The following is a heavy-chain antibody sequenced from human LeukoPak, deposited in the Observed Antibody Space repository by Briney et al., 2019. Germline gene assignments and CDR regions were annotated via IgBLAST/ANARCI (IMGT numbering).Heavy chain of an antibody. CDR3: VRVTEN. V-gene: IGHV3-74*01. J-gene: IGHJ1*01. CDR1: GFTFNNFY. Sequence: GGSLRLSCEASGFTFNNFYMHWARQAPAAGLVWVARINGDGSETNYADSVKSRFTISRDNAKKKLYLQMNSLRAEDTAVYYCVRVTENWGQGTLVTVSS. CDR2: INGDGSET.